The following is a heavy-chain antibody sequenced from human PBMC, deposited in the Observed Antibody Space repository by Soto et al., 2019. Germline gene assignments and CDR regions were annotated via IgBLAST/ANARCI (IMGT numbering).Heavy chain of an antibody. Sequence: LRLSCAASGFSFSIYWMSWVRQAPGKGLEWVANIKQDGSEKYYVDSVKGRFTISRDNAKNSLYLQMNSLRAEDTAVYYCARDTVPGLFPNNWFDPWGQGPLVTVSS. J-gene: IGHJ5*02. CDR2: IKQDGSEK. CDR3: ARDTVPGLFPNNWFDP. V-gene: IGHV3-7*01. CDR1: GFSFSIYW. D-gene: IGHD4-4*01.